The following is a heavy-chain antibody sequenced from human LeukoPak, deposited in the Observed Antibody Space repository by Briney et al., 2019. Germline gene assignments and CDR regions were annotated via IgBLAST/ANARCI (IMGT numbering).Heavy chain of an antibody. CDR3: AKSSPYYDILTGLYYFDY. CDR2: MSPNSDNT. V-gene: IGHV1-8*01. J-gene: IGHJ4*02. CDR1: GYTFTSYD. Sequence: ASVKVSCKASGYTFTSYDINWVRQATGQGLEWMGWMSPNSDNTGYAQKFQGRVTFTRDTSISTAYMELRSLTSEDTAVYYCAKSSPYYDILTGLYYFDYWGQGTLVTVSS. D-gene: IGHD3-9*01.